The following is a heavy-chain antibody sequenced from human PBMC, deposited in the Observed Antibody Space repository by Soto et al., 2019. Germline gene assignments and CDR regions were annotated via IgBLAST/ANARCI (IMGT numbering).Heavy chain of an antibody. J-gene: IGHJ5*02. CDR1: GFTVSGNY. CDR3: TTLWTWDRGYDLDP. CDR2: IYSGGST. D-gene: IGHD5-12*01. Sequence: PGGSLRLSCAASGFTVSGNYMSWVRQSPGKGLEWVSVIYSGGSTYYAAPVRGRFTISRDDSKSTVYLQMNSLEIEDTGVYYCTTLWTWDRGYDLDPWGQGTLVTVSS. V-gene: IGHV3-53*01.